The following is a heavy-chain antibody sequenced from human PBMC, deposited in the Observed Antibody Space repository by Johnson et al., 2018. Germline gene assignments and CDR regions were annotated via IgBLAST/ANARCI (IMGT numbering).Heavy chain of an antibody. CDR1: GFTFSSYG. J-gene: IGHJ4*02. CDR3: AKDAADDYDSSGYLDY. V-gene: IGHV3-30*18. CDR2: ISYDGSNK. Sequence: QVQLVESGGGVVQPGRSLRLSCAASGFTFSSYGMHWVRQAPGKGLEWVAVISYDGSNKYYADSVKGRFTISRDNSKNTLYLQMNSLRAEDTAVYYCAKDAADDYDSSGYLDYWGQGTLVTVSS. D-gene: IGHD3-22*01.